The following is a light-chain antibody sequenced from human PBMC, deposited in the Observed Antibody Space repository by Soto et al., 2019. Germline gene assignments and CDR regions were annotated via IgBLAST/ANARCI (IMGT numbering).Light chain of an antibody. J-gene: IGKJ1*01. CDR3: LQAAQVPRT. Sequence: DIVRTQSPLSLPVTPGEPASISCRSSQSLLHVNGYTYLDWYLQKPGQSPQLQLYLVSIRGYGVPGRVSGHGAGKNFTLKLSRVEAENVGVYYFLQAAQVPRTFGQGTKVDIK. V-gene: IGKV2-28*01. CDR2: LVS. CDR1: QSLLHVNGYTY.